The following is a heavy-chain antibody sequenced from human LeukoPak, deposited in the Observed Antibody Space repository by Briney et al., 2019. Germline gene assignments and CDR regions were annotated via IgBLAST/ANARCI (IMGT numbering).Heavy chain of an antibody. CDR1: GFTFSDYY. J-gene: IGHJ4*02. D-gene: IGHD6-13*01. V-gene: IGHV3-11*03. CDR2: ISSIGSYT. Sequence: GGSLRLSCAASGFTFSDYYMGWIRQAPGKGLEWVSYISSIGSYTNYADSVKGRFTISRDNAKNALYLQMNSLRAEDTAVYYCASPAAGSNSDYWGQGTLVTVSS. CDR3: ASPAAGSNSDY.